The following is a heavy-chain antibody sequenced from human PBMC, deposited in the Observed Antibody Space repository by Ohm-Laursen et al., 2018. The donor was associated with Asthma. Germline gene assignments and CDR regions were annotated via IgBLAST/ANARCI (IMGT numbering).Heavy chain of an antibody. J-gene: IGHJ4*02. V-gene: IGHV3-30*18. CDR1: GFTFSSYG. CDR2: ISYDGSNK. Sequence: RSLRLSCAASGFTFSSYGMHWVRQAPGKGLEWVAVISYDGSNKYYADSVKGRFTISRDNSKNTLYLQMNSLRAEDTAVYYCAKEGIAARLTDYWGQGTLVTVSS. CDR3: AKEGIAARLTDY. D-gene: IGHD6-6*01.